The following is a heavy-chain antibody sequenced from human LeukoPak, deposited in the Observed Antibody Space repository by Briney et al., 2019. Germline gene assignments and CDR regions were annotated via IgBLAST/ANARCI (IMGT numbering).Heavy chain of an antibody. V-gene: IGHV1-46*01. D-gene: IGHD5-12*01. CDR1: GYTFTSYY. Sequence: ASVKVSCKASGYTFTSYYMHWVRQAPGQGLEWMGIINPSGGSTTYAQKFQGRVTMTRDTSTSTVYMELSSLRSEDTAVYYCARGMVEVATISRSLWAATNYYYYYGMDVWGQGTTVTVSS. CDR2: INPSGGST. J-gene: IGHJ6*02. CDR3: ARGMVEVATISRSLWAATNYYYYYGMDV.